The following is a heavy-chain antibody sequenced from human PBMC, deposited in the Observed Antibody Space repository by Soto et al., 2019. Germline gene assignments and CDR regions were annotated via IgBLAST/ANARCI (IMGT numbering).Heavy chain of an antibody. CDR1: GFTFSNAW. D-gene: IGHD6-19*01. CDR2: IKSKTDGGTT. V-gene: IGHV3-15*01. CDR3: TTDLIAVAGFPDY. Sequence: GGSLRLSCAASGFTFSNAWMSWVRQAPGKGLEWVGRIKSKTDGGTTDYAAPVKGRFTISRDDSKNTLYLQMNSLKTEDTAVYYCTTDLIAVAGFPDYWGQGTLVTVSS. J-gene: IGHJ4*02.